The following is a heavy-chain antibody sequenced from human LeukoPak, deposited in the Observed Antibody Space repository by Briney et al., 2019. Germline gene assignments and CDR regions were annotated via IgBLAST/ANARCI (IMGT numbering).Heavy chain of an antibody. CDR2: IYTSGST. V-gene: IGHV4-61*02. CDR1: GGSISSGSYY. J-gene: IGHJ4*02. Sequence: SQTLSLTCTVSGGSISSGSYYWGWIRQLAGKGLEWIGRIYTSGSTNYNPSLTSRVTISVDTSKNQFSLRLSSVTAADTAVYYCARSGWHSSGYPITFDYWGQGTLVTVSS. CDR3: ARSGWHSSGYPITFDY. D-gene: IGHD3-22*01.